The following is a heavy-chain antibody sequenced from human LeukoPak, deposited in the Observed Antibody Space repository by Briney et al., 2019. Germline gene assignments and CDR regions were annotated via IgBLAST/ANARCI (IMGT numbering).Heavy chain of an antibody. CDR3: ARVIENTGGAFDI. V-gene: IGHV4-59*01. J-gene: IGHJ3*02. CDR1: GGSFSGYY. CDR2: IYYNGIT. D-gene: IGHD2-8*02. Sequence: SETLSLTCAVYGGSFSGYYWSWIRQPPGKGLEWIGYIYYNGITYYNPPLKSRVTISVDTSKNQFSLKLTSVTAADTAVYYCARVIENTGGAFDIWGQGTMVTVSS.